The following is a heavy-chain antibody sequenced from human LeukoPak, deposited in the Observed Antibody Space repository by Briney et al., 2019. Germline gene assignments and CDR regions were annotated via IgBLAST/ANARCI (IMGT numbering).Heavy chain of an antibody. D-gene: IGHD3-9*01. CDR2: INPNSGGT. Sequence: ASVKVSCKASGYTFTGYYMHWVRQAPGQGLEWMGWINPNSGGTNYAQKFQGRVTMTRDTSISTAYMELSRPRSDDTAVYYCARDSQPRYYDILTGPPYYYGMDVWGQGTTVTVSS. CDR1: GYTFTGYY. CDR3: ARDSQPRYYDILTGPPYYYGMDV. V-gene: IGHV1-2*02. J-gene: IGHJ6*02.